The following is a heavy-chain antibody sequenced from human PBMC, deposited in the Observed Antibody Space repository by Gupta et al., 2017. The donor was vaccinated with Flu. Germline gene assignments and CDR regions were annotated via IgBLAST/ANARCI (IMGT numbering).Heavy chain of an antibody. D-gene: IGHD6-13*01. CDR2: IYWDDDK. CDR3: ARTFVELNSSSWYFSWDY. J-gene: IGHJ4*02. CDR1: GFSLSTGGVG. V-gene: IGHV2-5*02. Sequence: QITLKESGPTLVKPTQTFTLTCTFSGFSLSTGGVGVGWIRQPPGKALEWLALIYWDDDKRYSPSLKSRLTITKDTSKNQVVLTMTNMDPVDTATYYCARTFVELNSSSWYFSWDYWGQGTLVTVSS.